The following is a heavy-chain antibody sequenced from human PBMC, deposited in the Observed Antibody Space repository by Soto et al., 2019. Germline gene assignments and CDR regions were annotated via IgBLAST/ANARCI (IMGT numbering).Heavy chain of an antibody. J-gene: IGHJ5*02. CDR2: VYNSGTT. CDR3: ARDPAP. V-gene: IGHV4-31*03. CDR1: GVSITRGGYY. Sequence: QVQLQESGPGLVKPSETLSLTCTVSGVSITRGGYYWSWIRQHPGKCLEWIGYVYNSGTTYYNPSLKSRVTISVDTSKNQFSLKLTSVTAADTAVYYCARDPAPWGQGTLVTVSS.